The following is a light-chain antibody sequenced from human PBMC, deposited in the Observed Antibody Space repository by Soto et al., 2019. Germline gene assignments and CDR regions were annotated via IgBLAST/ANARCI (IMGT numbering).Light chain of an antibody. CDR2: WAS. V-gene: IGKV4-1*01. J-gene: IGKJ3*01. Sequence: DIVMTQSPDSLAVSLGERATINCKSSQSVLYSSNNKNYLVWYQQKPGQSPKVLIYWASTRESGVPDRFSGSGSGTDFTLTISSLQAEDVAIYYCQQYYNTPFTFGPGTKVDIK. CDR1: QSVLYSSNNKNY. CDR3: QQYYNTPFT.